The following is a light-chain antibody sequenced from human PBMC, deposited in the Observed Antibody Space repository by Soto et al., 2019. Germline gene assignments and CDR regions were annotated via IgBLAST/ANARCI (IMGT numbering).Light chain of an antibody. CDR3: QQYGSSPYT. CDR2: GAS. V-gene: IGKV3-20*01. CDR1: QSVSSSY. Sequence: EIVLTQSPGTLSLSPGERATLSCRASQSVSSSYLAWYQQKPGQAPRLLIYGASSRATGIPDRFSGSGSGTDFHLTISRLEPEDFAVYYCQQYGSSPYTFGQGTKVEIK. J-gene: IGKJ1*01.